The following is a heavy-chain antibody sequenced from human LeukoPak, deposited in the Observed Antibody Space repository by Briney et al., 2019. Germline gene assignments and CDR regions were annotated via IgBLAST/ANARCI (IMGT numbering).Heavy chain of an antibody. Sequence: PGRSLRLSCAASGFTYGDYAMHSVRQAPGKGLEWVSLISGDGGSTSYADSVKGRFTISRDNSKNSLYLQMNSLRTEDSALYYCAKKNRPGSYAFDIWGQGTVVTVSP. CDR1: GFTYGDYA. CDR3: AKKNRPGSYAFDI. CDR2: ISGDGGST. D-gene: IGHD3-10*01. J-gene: IGHJ3*02. V-gene: IGHV3-43*02.